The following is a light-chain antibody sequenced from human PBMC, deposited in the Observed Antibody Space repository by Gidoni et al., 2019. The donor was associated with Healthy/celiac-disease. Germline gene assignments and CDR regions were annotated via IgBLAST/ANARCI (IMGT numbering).Light chain of an antibody. V-gene: IGKV3-15*01. CDR1: QSVSSN. CDR2: GAS. CDR3: QQYKT. J-gene: IGKJ1*01. Sequence: EIVMTQSPATLSVSPGERATLSCRASQSVSSNLAWYQQKPGQAPSLLIYGASTRATGIPARFSGSGSGTEFTLTISSLQSEDFAVYYCQQYKTFGQGTKVEIK.